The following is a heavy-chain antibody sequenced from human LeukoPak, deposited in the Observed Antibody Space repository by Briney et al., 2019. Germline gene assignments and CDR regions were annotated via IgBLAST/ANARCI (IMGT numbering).Heavy chain of an antibody. CDR3: ARDDGYKLLSAHYYYYYGMDV. V-gene: IGHV3-74*01. CDR2: INSDGSST. CDR1: GFTFSSYW. J-gene: IGHJ6*02. Sequence: PGGSLRLSCAASGFTFSSYWMHWVRQAPGKGLVWVSRINSDGSSTSYADSVKGRFTISRDNAKNSLYLQMNSLRGEDTAVYYCARDDGYKLLSAHYYYYYGMDVWGQGTTVTVSS. D-gene: IGHD2-2*01.